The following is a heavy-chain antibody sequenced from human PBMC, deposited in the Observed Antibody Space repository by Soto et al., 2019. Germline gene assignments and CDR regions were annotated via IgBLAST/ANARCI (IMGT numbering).Heavy chain of an antibody. D-gene: IGHD3-10*01. CDR3: ARDWFGERGHWFDP. CDR1: GGCISSGGYY. V-gene: IGHV4-31*03. Sequence: QVQLQESGPGLVKPSQTLSLTCTVSGGCISSGGYYWSWIRQHPGKGLEWIGYIYYSGSTYYNPSLKRRVTISVDTSKNQFSLKLSSVTAADTAVYYCARDWFGERGHWFDPWGQGTLVTVSS. CDR2: IYYSGST. J-gene: IGHJ5*02.